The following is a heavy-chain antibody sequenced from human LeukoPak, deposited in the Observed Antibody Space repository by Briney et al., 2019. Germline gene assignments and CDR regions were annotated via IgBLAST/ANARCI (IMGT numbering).Heavy chain of an antibody. Sequence: KTGGSLRLSCAASGFTFSTHWMHWVRHAPGKGLVWVSRINSDGASTIYADSVTGRFTVSRDTSQNTLYLQLNSLRVEDTAVYYCAKVVIVPAATSKTYYFDSWGQGALVTVSS. CDR3: AKVVIVPAATSKTYYFDS. J-gene: IGHJ4*02. CDR2: INSDGAST. D-gene: IGHD2-2*01. V-gene: IGHV3-74*01. CDR1: GFTFSTHW.